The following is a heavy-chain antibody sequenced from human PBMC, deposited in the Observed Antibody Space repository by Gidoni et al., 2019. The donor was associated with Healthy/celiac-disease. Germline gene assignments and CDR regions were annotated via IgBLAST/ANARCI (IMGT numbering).Heavy chain of an antibody. Sequence: EVQLVESGGGLVQPGRSLRLSCAASGFTFVAYAITWVRQAPGKGLGGVSGIRWNSCSIGYADSVKGRFTISRDNAKNSLYLQMNSLRAEDTALYYCAKDTRHYYGSGSYSDYWGQGTLVTVSS. CDR2: IRWNSCSI. V-gene: IGHV3-9*01. D-gene: IGHD3-10*01. J-gene: IGHJ4*02. CDR1: GFTFVAYA. CDR3: AKDTRHYYGSGSYSDY.